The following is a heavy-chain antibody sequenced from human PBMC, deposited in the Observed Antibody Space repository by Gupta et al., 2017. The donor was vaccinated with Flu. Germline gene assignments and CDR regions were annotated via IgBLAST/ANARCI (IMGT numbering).Heavy chain of an antibody. V-gene: IGHV3-30*18. Sequence: QVQLVESGGGVVQPGRSLRLSCAASGFTFSSYGMHWVRQAPGKGLEWVAVISFDGRDKYYADSVKGRFTISRDNSENTLNLQMNSLRPEDMAVYYCAKEAEAGGDGYYYYGMDGWGQGTTVTVSS. CDR2: ISFDGRDK. CDR1: GFTFSSYG. D-gene: IGHD6-19*01. J-gene: IGHJ6*02. CDR3: AKEAEAGGDGYYYYGMDG.